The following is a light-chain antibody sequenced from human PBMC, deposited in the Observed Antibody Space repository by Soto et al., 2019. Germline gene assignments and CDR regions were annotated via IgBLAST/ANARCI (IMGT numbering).Light chain of an antibody. J-gene: IGKJ1*01. Sequence: DIQMTQSPSSLSASVGDTVTITCRASQSISLFLNWYQQKPGKAPKLLIYAASSLQSGVPSRFTGNGSGTDFTLTISSLQPEDFATYYCHQTESNPETCGQGTKVEIK. CDR3: HQTESNPET. CDR1: QSISLF. CDR2: AAS. V-gene: IGKV1-39*01.